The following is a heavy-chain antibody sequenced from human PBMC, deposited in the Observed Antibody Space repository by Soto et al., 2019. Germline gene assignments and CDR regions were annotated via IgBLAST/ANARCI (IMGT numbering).Heavy chain of an antibody. V-gene: IGHV3-21*01. D-gene: IGHD2-2*02. J-gene: IGHJ3*02. CDR2: ISSSSSYI. CDR1: GFNFSSSR. CDR3: ARVMPEDCSSTSCYTGNAFDI. Sequence: GGAQRLSCAGSGFNFSSSRMKWDRQDPGKGLEWVSSISSSSSYIYYADSVKGRFTISRDNAKNSWYLQMNSLRAEDTAVYHCARVMPEDCSSTSCYTGNAFDIWGQGTMVTVSS.